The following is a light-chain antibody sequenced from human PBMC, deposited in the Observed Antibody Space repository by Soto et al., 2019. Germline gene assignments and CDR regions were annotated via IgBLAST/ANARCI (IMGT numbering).Light chain of an antibody. Sequence: EIVMTQSPATLSVSPGERATLSCRASQGIKDYVAWFQQKPGQAPRLLIYGASTRATAIPARFSGSGSGTDFTLTISRLEPEDFAVYYCQQYGSSSWTFGQGTKVDI. CDR1: QGIKDY. CDR3: QQYGSSSWT. J-gene: IGKJ1*01. CDR2: GAS. V-gene: IGKV3-20*01.